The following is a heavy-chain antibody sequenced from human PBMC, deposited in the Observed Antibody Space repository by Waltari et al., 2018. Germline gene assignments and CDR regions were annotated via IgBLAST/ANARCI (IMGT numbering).Heavy chain of an antibody. D-gene: IGHD1-1*01. CDR3: AKHGITSTNWSKSSHSWFGP. V-gene: IGHV4-39*01. CDR2: VAYSGTT. CDR1: GDPFNSELHS. J-gene: IGHJ5*02. Sequence: QLPLVQSRPGLVKPSETLSLTCPVYGDPFNSELHSWSCTRQPPGKGLEWIGSVAYSGTTSYNPSLGSRVTISADTSRNYFSLTLSSLTAADTGVYYCAKHGITSTNWSKSSHSWFGPWGQGTRVTVSS.